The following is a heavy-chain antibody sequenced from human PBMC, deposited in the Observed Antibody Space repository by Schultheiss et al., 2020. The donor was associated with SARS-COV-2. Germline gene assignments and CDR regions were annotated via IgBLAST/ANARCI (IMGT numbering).Heavy chain of an antibody. Sequence: GESLKISCAASGFTFSSYSMNWVRQAPGKGLEWVANIKQDGSEKYYVDSVKGRFTISRDNAKNSLYLQMNSLRAEDTAVYYCARDMARGYWGQGTLVTVSS. J-gene: IGHJ4*02. D-gene: IGHD5-24*01. CDR3: ARDMARGY. CDR1: GFTFSSYS. V-gene: IGHV3-7*01. CDR2: IKQDGSEK.